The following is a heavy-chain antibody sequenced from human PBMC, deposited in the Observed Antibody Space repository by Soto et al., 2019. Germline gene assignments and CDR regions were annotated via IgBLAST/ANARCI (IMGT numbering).Heavy chain of an antibody. J-gene: IGHJ3*02. CDR2: ISYDGSNK. CDR3: ARGEGYYDSRYAFDI. V-gene: IGHV3-30-3*01. D-gene: IGHD3-22*01. CDR1: GFTFSSYA. Sequence: QVQLVESGGGVVQPGRSLRLSCAASGFTFSSYAMHWVRQAPGKGLEWVAVISYDGSNKYYADSVKGRFTISRDTYKNTLYLQMNSLRAEDTAVYYCARGEGYYDSRYAFDIWGQGTMVTVSS.